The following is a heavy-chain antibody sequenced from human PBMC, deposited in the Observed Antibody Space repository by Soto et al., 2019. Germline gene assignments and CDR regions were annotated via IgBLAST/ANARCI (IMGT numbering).Heavy chain of an antibody. CDR1: GYTFNTYG. J-gene: IGHJ4*02. Sequence: GASVKVSCKASGYTFNTYGVSWVRQAPGQGLEWMGRISAYNGDTNYAQKLQGRLTMTTDTSTRTAYMELRSLRSDDTAVYYCASHPVSWSCHFDSWGQGTLVTVSS. D-gene: IGHD1-26*01. CDR2: ISAYNGDT. V-gene: IGHV1-18*04. CDR3: ASHPVSWSCHFDS.